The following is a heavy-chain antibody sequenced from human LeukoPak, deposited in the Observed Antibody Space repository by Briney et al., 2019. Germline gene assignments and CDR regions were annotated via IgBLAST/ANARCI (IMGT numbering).Heavy chain of an antibody. V-gene: IGHV4-59*01. CDR1: GGSISSYY. CDR3: ARDAPGYYGSGSWYNWFDP. CDR2: IYYSGST. J-gene: IGHJ5*02. Sequence: SETLSLTCTVSGGSISSYYWCWIRQPPGKGLEWIGYIYYSGSTNYNPSLKSRVTISVDTSKNQFSLKLSSVTAADTAVYYCARDAPGYYGSGSWYNWFDPWGQGTLVTVSS. D-gene: IGHD3-10*01.